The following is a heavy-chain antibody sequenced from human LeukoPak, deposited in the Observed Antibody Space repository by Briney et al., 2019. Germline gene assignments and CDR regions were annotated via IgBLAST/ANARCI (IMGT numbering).Heavy chain of an antibody. CDR3: AKGSSWGGYESPTDY. Sequence: GRSLRLSCAASGFTFDDYAMHWVRQAPGKGLEWVSGISWNSGSIGYADSVKGRFTISRDNAKNSLYLQMNSLRAEDTALHYCAKGSSWGGYESPTDYWGQGTLVTVSS. J-gene: IGHJ4*02. CDR2: ISWNSGSI. V-gene: IGHV3-9*01. CDR1: GFTFDDYA. D-gene: IGHD3-3*01.